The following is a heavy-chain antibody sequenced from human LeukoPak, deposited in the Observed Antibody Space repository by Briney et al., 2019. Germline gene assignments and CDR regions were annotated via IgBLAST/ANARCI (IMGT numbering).Heavy chain of an antibody. J-gene: IGHJ3*02. CDR1: GGSISSGGYY. CDR2: IYYSGST. V-gene: IGHV4-31*03. D-gene: IGHD3-22*01. CDR3: ARGDDSSGPEGAFDI. Sequence: PSETLSLTCTVSGGSISSGGYYWSWIRQHPGKGLEWIGYIYYSGSTYYNPSLKSRVTISVDTSKNQFSLKLSSVTAADTAVYYCARGDDSSGPEGAFDIWGQGTMVTVSS.